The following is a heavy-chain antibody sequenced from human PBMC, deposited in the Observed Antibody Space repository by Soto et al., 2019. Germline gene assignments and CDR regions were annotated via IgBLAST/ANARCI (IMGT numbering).Heavy chain of an antibody. CDR1: GFTFSSYG. CDR3: ARDGWYDSSGYSRAAPEINFDY. Sequence: QVQLVESGGGVVQPGRSLRLSCAASGFTFSSYGMHWVRQAPGKGLEWVAVIWYDGSNKYYADSVKGRFTISRDNSKNTLYLQMNSLRAEDTAVYYCARDGWYDSSGYSRAAPEINFDYWGQGTLVTVSS. V-gene: IGHV3-33*01. D-gene: IGHD3-22*01. CDR2: IWYDGSNK. J-gene: IGHJ4*02.